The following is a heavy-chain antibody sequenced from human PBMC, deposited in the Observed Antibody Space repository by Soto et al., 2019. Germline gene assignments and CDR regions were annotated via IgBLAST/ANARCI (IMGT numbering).Heavy chain of an antibody. CDR3: ARDKFLEGPDYGMDV. CDR1: GGSISSGDYY. CDR2: IYYSGST. J-gene: IGHJ6*02. D-gene: IGHD3-3*01. Sequence: QVQLQESGPGLVKPSQTLSLTCTVSGGSISSGDYYWSWIRQPPGKGLEWIWYIYYSGSTYYNPSLKSRVTISVDTSKNQFSLKLSSVTAADTAVYYCARDKFLEGPDYGMDVWGQGTTVTVSS. V-gene: IGHV4-30-4*01.